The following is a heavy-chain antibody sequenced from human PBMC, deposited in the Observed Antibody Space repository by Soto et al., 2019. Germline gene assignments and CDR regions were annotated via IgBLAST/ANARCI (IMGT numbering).Heavy chain of an antibody. CDR3: AKDLVGAIHYYYYSMDV. D-gene: IGHD1-26*01. J-gene: IGHJ6*02. CDR2: IDPSDSYT. V-gene: IGHV5-10-1*01. CDR1: GYSFTSYW. Sequence: PGESLKISCKGSGYSFTSYWISWVRQMPGKVLEWMGRIDPSDSYTNYSPSFQGHVTISRDNSKNTLYLQMNSLRAEDTAVYYCAKDLVGAIHYYYYSMDVWGQGXTVTVYS.